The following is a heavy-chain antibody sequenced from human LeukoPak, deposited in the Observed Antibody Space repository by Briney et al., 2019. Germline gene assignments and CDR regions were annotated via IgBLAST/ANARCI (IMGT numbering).Heavy chain of an antibody. J-gene: IGHJ6*03. V-gene: IGHV3-30*03. CDR2: ISYDGSNK. CDR1: GGSISSN. D-gene: IGHD3-10*01. CDR3: ARGDYYGSFYYYYYMDV. Sequence: LSLTCTVSGGSISSNSYYWGWVRQAPGKGLEWVAVISYDGSNKYYADSVKGRFTISRDNSKNTLYLQMNSLRAEDTAVYYCARGDYYGSFYYYYYMDVWGKGTTVTVSS.